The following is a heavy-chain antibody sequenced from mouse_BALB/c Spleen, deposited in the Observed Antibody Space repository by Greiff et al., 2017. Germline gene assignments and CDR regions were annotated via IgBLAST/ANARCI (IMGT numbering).Heavy chain of an antibody. Sequence: DVHLVESGGGLVKPGGSLKLSCAASGFTFSSYAMSWVRQSPEKRLEWVAEISSGGSYTYYPDTVTGRFTISRDNAKNTLYLEMSSLRSEDTAMYYCARGGKGYAMDYWGQGTSVTVSS. CDR3: ARGGKGYAMDY. CDR2: ISSGGSYT. D-gene: IGHD1-3*01. CDR1: GFTFSSYA. J-gene: IGHJ4*01. V-gene: IGHV5-9-4*01.